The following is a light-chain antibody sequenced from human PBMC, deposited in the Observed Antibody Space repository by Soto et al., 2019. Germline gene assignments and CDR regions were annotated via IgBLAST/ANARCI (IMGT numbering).Light chain of an antibody. CDR1: SSNIGAGYD. CDR2: GNS. Sequence: QSVLTQPPSVSGAPGQRVTISCTGSSSNIGAGYDVHWYQQLPGTAPKLLIYGNSNRPSGVPDRFSGSKSGTSASLAITGLQAEDEADYYCSSHAGSNTGVFGGGTKLTVL. CDR3: SSHAGSNTGV. V-gene: IGLV1-40*01. J-gene: IGLJ3*02.